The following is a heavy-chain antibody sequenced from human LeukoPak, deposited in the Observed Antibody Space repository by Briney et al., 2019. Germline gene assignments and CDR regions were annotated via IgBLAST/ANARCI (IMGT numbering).Heavy chain of an antibody. Sequence: SQTLSLTCAVSGGSISSGGYSWSWIRQPPGKGLEWIGYIYYSGSTNYNPSLKSRVTISVDTSKNQFSLKLSSVTAADTAVYYCAREGDSLFDYWGQGTLVTVSS. V-gene: IGHV4-61*08. CDR3: AREGDSLFDY. J-gene: IGHJ4*02. D-gene: IGHD1-26*01. CDR1: GGSISSGGYS. CDR2: IYYSGST.